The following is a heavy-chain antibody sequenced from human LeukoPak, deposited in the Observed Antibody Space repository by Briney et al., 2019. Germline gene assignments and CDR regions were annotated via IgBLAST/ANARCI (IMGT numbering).Heavy chain of an antibody. V-gene: IGHV3-30*18. J-gene: IGHJ4*02. D-gene: IGHD6-19*01. CDR1: GFTFSTYS. Sequence: GGSLRLSCAASGFTFSTYSMNWVRQAPGKGLEWVAVISYDENHKYYADPVKGRFTISRDNSKNTLYLQMNSLRAEDTAVYYCAKGGSGFFDYWGQGTLVTVSS. CDR3: AKGGSGFFDY. CDR2: ISYDENHK.